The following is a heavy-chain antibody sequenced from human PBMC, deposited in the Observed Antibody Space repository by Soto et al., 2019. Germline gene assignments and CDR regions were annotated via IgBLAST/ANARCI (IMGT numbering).Heavy chain of an antibody. Sequence: XGSLRLSCAASGFTFSNAWMSWVRQAPGKGLEWVGRIKSKTDGGTTDYAAPVKGRFTISRDDSKNTLYLQMNSLKTEDTAVYYCTTDPSICSSTSCAYYWGQGTLVTVSS. CDR3: TTDPSICSSTSCAYY. D-gene: IGHD2-2*01. V-gene: IGHV3-15*01. CDR2: IKSKTDGGTT. CDR1: GFTFSNAW. J-gene: IGHJ4*02.